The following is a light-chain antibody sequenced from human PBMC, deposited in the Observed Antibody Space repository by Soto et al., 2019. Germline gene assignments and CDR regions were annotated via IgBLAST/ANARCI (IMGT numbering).Light chain of an antibody. CDR1: QSISSW. CDR2: DAS. J-gene: IGKJ1*01. V-gene: IGKV1-5*02. CDR3: QQDNSWT. Sequence: IQLTQSPSSLSASVGDRVTIICRASQSISSWLAWYQQKPGKAPKLLIYDASSLESGVPSRFSGSGSGTEFTLTISSLQPDDFATYYCQQDNSWTFGQGTKVDIK.